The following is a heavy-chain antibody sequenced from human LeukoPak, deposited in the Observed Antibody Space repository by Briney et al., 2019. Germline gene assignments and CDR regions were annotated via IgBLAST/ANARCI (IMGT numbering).Heavy chain of an antibody. V-gene: IGHV4-39*01. Sequence: SETLSLTCTVSGGSISGSTYFWGWIRQSPGKGLEWIGSIYYSGSTYYNPSLKSRVTISVDTSKNQFSLKLSSVTAADTAVYYCARHYGRWGQGTLVTVSS. CDR3: ARHYGR. CDR1: GGSISGSTYF. D-gene: IGHD3-16*01. J-gene: IGHJ4*02. CDR2: IYYSGST.